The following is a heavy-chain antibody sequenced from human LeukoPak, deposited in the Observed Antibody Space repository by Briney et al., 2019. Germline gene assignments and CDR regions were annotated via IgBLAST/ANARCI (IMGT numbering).Heavy chain of an antibody. CDR1: GFTFSSYD. CDR3: AGGRGSSSGNAFDI. V-gene: IGHV3-13*01. J-gene: IGHJ3*02. D-gene: IGHD3-22*01. CDR2: IGTAGDT. Sequence: GGSLRLSCAASGFTFSSYDMHWVRQATGKGLEWVSAIGTAGDTYYPGSVKGRFTISRENAKNSLYLQMNSLRAGDTAVYYCAGGRGSSSGNAFDIWGQGTMVTVSS.